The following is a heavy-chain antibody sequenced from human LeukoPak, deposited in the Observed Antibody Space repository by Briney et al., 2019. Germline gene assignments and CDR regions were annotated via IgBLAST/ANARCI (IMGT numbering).Heavy chain of an antibody. CDR3: AREVMSAPSGLNWFDP. J-gene: IGHJ5*02. CDR2: INPSGGST. Sequence: ASVKVSCKASGYTFTSYYMHWVRQAPGQGLEWMGIINPSGGSTSYAQKFQGRVTMTRDMSPSTVYMELSSLRSEDTAVYYCAREVMSAPSGLNWFDPWGQGTLVTVSS. V-gene: IGHV1-46*01. D-gene: IGHD3-16*01. CDR1: GYTFTSYY.